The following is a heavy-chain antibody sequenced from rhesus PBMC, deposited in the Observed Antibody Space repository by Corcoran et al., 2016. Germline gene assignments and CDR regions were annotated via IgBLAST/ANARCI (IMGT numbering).Heavy chain of an antibody. Sequence: QVQLQESGPGRVKPSETLPLTCAVSGAAIRCDYWSWSRTAPWKGQKWIRRKHGSGRHTDYNPSLWSRVTISIVTSKNQFSLRLSSVTAAATAVYYCARDDQYRGSWAPFDYWGRGVLVTVSS. V-gene: IGHV4S2*01. CDR1: GAAIRCDY. CDR2: KHGSGRHT. J-gene: IGHJ4*01. D-gene: IGHD6-25*01. CDR3: ARDDQYRGSWAPFDY.